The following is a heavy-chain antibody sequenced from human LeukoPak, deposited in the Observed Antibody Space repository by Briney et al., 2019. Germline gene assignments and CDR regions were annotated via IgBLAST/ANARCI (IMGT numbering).Heavy chain of an antibody. Sequence: ASVKVSCKSSGYTFTSYAISWVRQAPGQGLEWMGWISAYNGNTNYAQKFQGRVTMTTDTSTSTAYMDLRSLRSDDTAVYYCARDLWFGESYYGGYWGQGTLVTVSS. CDR1: GYTFTSYA. J-gene: IGHJ4*02. CDR2: ISAYNGNT. D-gene: IGHD3-10*01. V-gene: IGHV1-18*01. CDR3: ARDLWFGESYYGGY.